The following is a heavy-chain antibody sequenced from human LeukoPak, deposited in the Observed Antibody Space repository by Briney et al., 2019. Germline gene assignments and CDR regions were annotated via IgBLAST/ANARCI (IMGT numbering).Heavy chain of an antibody. J-gene: IGHJ4*02. CDR1: GFTVSSNY. Sequence: GGSLRLSCAASGFTVSSNYMSWVRQAPGKGLEWVSLVYSDGNTYYADSAKGRFAISRDNSKNTLYLEMNSLRAEDTAVYYCARGYCRGGSCYPALDWGQGALVTVSS. D-gene: IGHD2-15*01. CDR2: VYSDGNT. CDR3: ARGYCRGGSCYPALD. V-gene: IGHV3-53*01.